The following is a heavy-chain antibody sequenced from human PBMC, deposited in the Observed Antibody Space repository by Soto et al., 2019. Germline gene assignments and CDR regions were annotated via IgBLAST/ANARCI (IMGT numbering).Heavy chain of an antibody. J-gene: IGHJ6*02. CDR1: GYSISSGYY. CDR2: IYHSGST. Sequence: SETLSLTCAVSGYSISSGYYWGWIRQPPGKGLEWIGSIYHSGSTYYNPSLKSRVTISVDTSKNQFSLKLSSVAAADTAVYYCARGHYYYGMDVWGQGTTVTVSS. CDR3: ARGHYYYGMDV. V-gene: IGHV4-38-2*01.